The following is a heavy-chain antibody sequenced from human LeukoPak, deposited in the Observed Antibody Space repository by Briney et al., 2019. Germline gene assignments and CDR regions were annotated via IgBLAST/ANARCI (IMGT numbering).Heavy chain of an antibody. J-gene: IGHJ4*02. Sequence: PGRSLRLSCVASRFIFSSYAMHWVRQAPGKGLEWVAIISSDGSDKYYADSVKGRFTISRDNSKNTLYLQMNSLRTEDMAVYYCARDRASGDSGLDYFDYWGQGTLVTVSS. V-gene: IGHV3-30*04. D-gene: IGHD1-26*01. CDR3: ARDRASGDSGLDYFDY. CDR2: ISSDGSDK. CDR1: RFIFSSYA.